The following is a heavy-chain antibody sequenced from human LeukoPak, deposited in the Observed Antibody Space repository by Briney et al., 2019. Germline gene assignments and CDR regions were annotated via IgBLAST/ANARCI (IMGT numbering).Heavy chain of an antibody. Sequence: ASVKVSCKASGYTFTSYYMHWVRQAPGQGLEWMGIINPSGGSTSYAQKFQGRVTMTRDTSTSTVYMELSSLRSEDTAVYYCARGASPDCGGDCYSGGDYWGQGTLVTVSS. J-gene: IGHJ4*02. CDR3: ARGASPDCGGDCYSGGDY. CDR2: INPSGGST. D-gene: IGHD2-21*02. CDR1: GYTFTSYY. V-gene: IGHV1-46*01.